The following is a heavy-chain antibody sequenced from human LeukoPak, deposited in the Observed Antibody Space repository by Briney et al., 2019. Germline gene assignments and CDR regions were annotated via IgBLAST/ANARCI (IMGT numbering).Heavy chain of an antibody. V-gene: IGHV4-30-4*01. D-gene: IGHD3-22*01. CDR2: MYYSGST. CDR1: GGSISSGDYY. CDR3: ARPYYYDSRIDP. Sequence: SQTLSLTCTVSGGSISSGDYYWSWIRQPPGKGLEWIAYMYYSGSTYYNPSFKSRVTMSADTSKNQLSLKLSSVTAADTAVYYCARPYYYDSRIDPWGQGILVIVSS. J-gene: IGHJ5*02.